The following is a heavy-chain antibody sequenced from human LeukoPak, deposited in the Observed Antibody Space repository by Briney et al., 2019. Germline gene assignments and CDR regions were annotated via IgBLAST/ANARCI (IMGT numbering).Heavy chain of an antibody. CDR2: ISYDGSNK. D-gene: IGHD6-19*01. CDR1: GFTFSRYA. J-gene: IGHJ3*02. CDR3: ARVQHSSGWLLDDAFDI. V-gene: IGHV3-30-3*01. Sequence: PGRSLRLSCGASGFTFSRYAMNWVRQAPGQGLEWVAIISYDGSNKYYADSVKGRFTISRDNSKNTLYLQMNSLRAEDTAVYYCARVQHSSGWLLDDAFDIWGQGTMVTVSS.